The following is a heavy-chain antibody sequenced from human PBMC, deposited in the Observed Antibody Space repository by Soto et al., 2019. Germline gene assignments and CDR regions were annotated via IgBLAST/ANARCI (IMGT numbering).Heavy chain of an antibody. CDR2: IYSGGST. Sequence: EVQLVESGGGLVQPGGSLRLSCAASGFTVSSNYMSWVRQAPGKGLEWVSVIYSGGSTYYADSVKGRFTISRDNAKNTLYLQMNSLRAEDTAVYYCARQTYSGSYNYYYMDVWGKGTTVTVSS. CDR3: ARQTYSGSYNYYYMDV. CDR1: GFTVSSNY. D-gene: IGHD3-10*01. V-gene: IGHV3-66*04. J-gene: IGHJ6*03.